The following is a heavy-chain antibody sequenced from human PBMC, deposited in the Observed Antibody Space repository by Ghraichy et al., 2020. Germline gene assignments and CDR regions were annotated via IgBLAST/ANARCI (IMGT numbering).Heavy chain of an antibody. CDR1: GGSISSGSFS. Sequence: SETLSLTCAVSGGSISSGSFSWSWIRQPPGKGLEWIGYIYHSGTTYYNPSLKSRVTISLDDSKSQFSLKLSSVTAADTAVYYCARAPYDDDGFYDDGFDVWGQGIMFTVSS. D-gene: IGHD3-22*01. CDR3: ARAPYDDDGFYDDGFDV. V-gene: IGHV4-30-2*01. CDR2: IYHSGTT. J-gene: IGHJ3*01.